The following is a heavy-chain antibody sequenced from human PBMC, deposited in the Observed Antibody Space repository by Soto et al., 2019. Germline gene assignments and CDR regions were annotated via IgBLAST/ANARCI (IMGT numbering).Heavy chain of an antibody. CDR1: RFTFTSYS. J-gene: IGHJ3*01. Sequence: GGSLRLSCAASRFTFTSYSMGWVRQSPGKGLEGVANIKQDGGEEDYVDSVKGRLTISRDNAKNSLYLQMNSLRAEDTAVYYCARIYYTSRGPTKYRAFDFWGQGTMVTVSS. CDR2: IKQDGGEE. D-gene: IGHD3-22*01. CDR3: ARIYYTSRGPTKYRAFDF. V-gene: IGHV3-7*01.